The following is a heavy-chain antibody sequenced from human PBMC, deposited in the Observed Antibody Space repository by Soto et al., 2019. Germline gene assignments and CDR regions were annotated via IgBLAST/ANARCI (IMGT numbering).Heavy chain of an antibody. Sequence: QVQLVESGGGLVKPGGSLRLSCAASGFTFSDYYMSWIRQAPGKGLEWVSYISSSGSTIYYADSVKGRFTISSDNAKNSLYLQMNSLRAEDTAVYYCARDLGDSSSFYSYYYYYGMDVWGQGTTVTVSS. V-gene: IGHV3-11*01. CDR1: GFTFSDYY. CDR2: ISSSGSTI. D-gene: IGHD6-13*01. CDR3: ARDLGDSSSFYSYYYYYGMDV. J-gene: IGHJ6*02.